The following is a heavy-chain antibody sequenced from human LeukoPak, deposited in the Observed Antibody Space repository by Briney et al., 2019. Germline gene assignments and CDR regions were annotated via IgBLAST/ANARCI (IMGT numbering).Heavy chain of an antibody. J-gene: IGHJ6*03. Sequence: QPGGSLRLSCAASRFTFSSYAMSWVRQAPGKGLEWVSAISGSGGSTYYADSVKGRFTISRDNSKNTLYLQMNSLRAEDTAVYYCVLKGDSSSGYYYYYMDVWGKGTTVAVSS. V-gene: IGHV3-23*01. CDR2: ISGSGGST. CDR3: VLKGDSSSGYYYYYMDV. D-gene: IGHD6-6*01. CDR1: RFTFSSYA.